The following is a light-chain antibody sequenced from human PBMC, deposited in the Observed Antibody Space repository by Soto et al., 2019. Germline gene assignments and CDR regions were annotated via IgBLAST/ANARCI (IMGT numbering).Light chain of an antibody. Sequence: QSALTQPASVSGSPGQSITISCTGTSSDVGSYNLVSWYQQHPGKAPKLMIYEGNERPSGVSNRFSGSKSGNTASLTISGLQAEDEADYYCCSYAGSSTWVFGGGTKRPS. CDR3: CSYAGSSTWV. CDR1: SSDVGSYNL. V-gene: IGLV2-23*01. J-gene: IGLJ3*02. CDR2: EGN.